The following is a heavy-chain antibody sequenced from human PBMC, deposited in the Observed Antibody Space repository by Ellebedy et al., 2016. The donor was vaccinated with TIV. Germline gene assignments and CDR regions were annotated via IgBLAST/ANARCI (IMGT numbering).Heavy chain of an antibody. CDR1: GGSISTYY. CDR3: ARRDISVADPFDT. D-gene: IGHD6-19*01. V-gene: IGHV4-59*08. CDR2: VHYSGST. J-gene: IGHJ4*02. Sequence: MPSETLSLTCTVSGGSISTYYWSWIRQTPGKTLEWIGHVHYSGSTNYNPSLDGRATLSVSTSRNEVSLRLSPVTAADTAVYYCARRDISVADPFDTWGQGSLVTVSS.